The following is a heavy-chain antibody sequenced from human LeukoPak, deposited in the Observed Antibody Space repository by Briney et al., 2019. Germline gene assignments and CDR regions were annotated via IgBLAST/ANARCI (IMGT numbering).Heavy chain of an antibody. CDR3: ARARYCSSTSCYSYYYYYMDV. V-gene: IGHV4-34*01. CDR1: GGSFSGYY. D-gene: IGHD2-2*02. Sequence: SETLSLTCAVYGGSFSGYYWSWIRQPPGKGLEWIGEINHSGSTNYNPSLKSRVTISVDTSKNQFSLKLSSVTAADTAVCYCARARYCSSTSCYSYYYYYMDVWGKGTTVTVSS. CDR2: INHSGST. J-gene: IGHJ6*03.